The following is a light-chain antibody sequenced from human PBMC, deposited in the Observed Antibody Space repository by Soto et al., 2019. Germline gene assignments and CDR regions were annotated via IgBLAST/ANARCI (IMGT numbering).Light chain of an antibody. CDR2: DVS. J-gene: IGLJ2*01. V-gene: IGLV2-14*01. Sequence: QSALTQPASVSGSPGQSITISCTGTSSDVGSYNYVSWYQQYPGKAPKLRIYDVSNRPSGVSYRFSGSKSGNTASLTLSGLQADDEADYYCSSYTTSSTHVVFGGGTKLTVL. CDR3: SSYTTSSTHVV. CDR1: SSDVGSYNY.